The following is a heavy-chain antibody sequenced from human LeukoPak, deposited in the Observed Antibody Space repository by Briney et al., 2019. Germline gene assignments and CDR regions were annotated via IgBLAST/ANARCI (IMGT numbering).Heavy chain of an antibody. Sequence: GGSLRLSCAASGFTFSSYALSWVRQAPGKGMEWVSTVSGSGHTTYYADSVKGRFTISRDNSKSTVYLQMSSLRVEDTAVYTCAKDWSPRWLVLRDDSEYFHHWGQGTPVTVSS. V-gene: IGHV3-23*01. CDR3: AKDWSPRWLVLRDDSEYFHH. D-gene: IGHD6-19*01. J-gene: IGHJ1*01. CDR2: VSGSGHTT. CDR1: GFTFSSYA.